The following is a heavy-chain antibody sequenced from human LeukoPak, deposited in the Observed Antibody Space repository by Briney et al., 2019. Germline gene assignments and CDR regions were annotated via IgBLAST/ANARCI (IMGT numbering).Heavy chain of an antibody. J-gene: IGHJ6*02. D-gene: IGHD6-19*01. CDR1: GGSISGTNYY. CDR2: INHSGST. V-gene: IGHV4-39*07. CDR3: ARGRGSIGSGWYHPYYYYYGMDV. Sequence: PSETLSLTCTVSGGSISGTNYYWSWIRQPPGKGLEWIGEINHSGSTNYNPSLKSRVTISVDTSKNQFSLKLSSVTAADTAVYYCARGRGSIGSGWYHPYYYYYGMDVWGQGTTVTVSS.